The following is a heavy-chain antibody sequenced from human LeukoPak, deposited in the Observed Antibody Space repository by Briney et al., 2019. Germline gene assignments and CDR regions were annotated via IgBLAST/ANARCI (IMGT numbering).Heavy chain of an antibody. Sequence: GGSLRLSCAASGFTFSSYAMSWVRQAPGKGLEWVSAISGSGGSTYYADSVKGRFTISRDNSKNTLYLQMNSLRAEDTAVYYCAKGSYCSSTSCSSYYGMDVWGQGTTVTVSS. CDR3: AKGSYCSSTSCSSYYGMDV. D-gene: IGHD2-2*01. CDR2: ISGSGGST. V-gene: IGHV3-23*01. CDR1: GFTFSSYA. J-gene: IGHJ6*02.